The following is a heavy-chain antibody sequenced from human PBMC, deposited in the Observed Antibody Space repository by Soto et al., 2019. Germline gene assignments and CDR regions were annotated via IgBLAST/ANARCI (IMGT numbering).Heavy chain of an antibody. CDR2: ISYDGSNK. Sequence: QPGVSLRLSCAASGFTFSSYGMHWVRQAPGKGLEWVAVISYDGSNKYYADSVKGRFTISRDNSKSTLYLQMNSLRAEDTAVYYCAKVFVVVTAMGAFDIWGQGTMDTVSS. V-gene: IGHV3-30*18. CDR3: AKVFVVVTAMGAFDI. CDR1: GFTFSSYG. D-gene: IGHD2-21*02. J-gene: IGHJ3*02.